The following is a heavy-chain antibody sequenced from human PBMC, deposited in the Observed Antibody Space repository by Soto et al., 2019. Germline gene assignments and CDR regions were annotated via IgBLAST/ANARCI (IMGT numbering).Heavy chain of an antibody. Sequence: PGGSLRLSSEDSGFTFSSYAMSWVRQAPGKGLEWVSSISGSGGGTYYADSVKGRFTFSRDNSRNTLYLQMNSLRAEDTAVYYCAKFGMATTKRSPPYYIDYWGQGALVTVS. CDR1: GFTFSSYA. D-gene: IGHD1-1*01. J-gene: IGHJ4*02. CDR2: ISGSGGGT. V-gene: IGHV3-23*01. CDR3: AKFGMATTKRSPPYYIDY.